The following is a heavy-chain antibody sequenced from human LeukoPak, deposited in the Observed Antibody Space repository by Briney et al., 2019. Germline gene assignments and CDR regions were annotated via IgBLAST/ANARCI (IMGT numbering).Heavy chain of an antibody. CDR1: GFTVSRNY. CDR2: IYSGGST. V-gene: IGHV3-66*01. J-gene: IGHJ5*02. D-gene: IGHD3-22*01. CDR3: AAHSSSYLGWFDP. Sequence: GGSLRLSCAASGFTVSRNYMSWVRQAPGKGLEWVSLIYSGGSTYYADSVKGRFTISRDNSKNTLYVQMNSLRAEDTAVYYCAAHSSSYLGWFDPWGQGTLVTVSS.